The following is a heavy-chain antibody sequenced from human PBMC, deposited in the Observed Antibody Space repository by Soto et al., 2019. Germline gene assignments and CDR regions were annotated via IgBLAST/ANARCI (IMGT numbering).Heavy chain of an antibody. V-gene: IGHV3-23*01. CDR3: AREDSIIIPAVSEF. CDR2: ISGSGGST. CDR1: VFTFSNYD. D-gene: IGHD2-2*01. Sequence: GGSLRLSCVASVFTFSNYDMSLVRQAPGKGLECVSAISGSGGSTYYADSVKGRFTISRDNSKNTMYLQMNSLRAEDTAVYYCAREDSIIIPAVSEFWAQGTMVTVSS. J-gene: IGHJ4*02.